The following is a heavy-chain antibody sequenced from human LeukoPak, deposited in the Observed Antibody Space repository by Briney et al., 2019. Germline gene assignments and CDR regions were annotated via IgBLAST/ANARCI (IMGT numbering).Heavy chain of an antibody. J-gene: IGHJ4*02. V-gene: IGHV3-48*03. CDR1: GFTFSSYE. Sequence: GGSLRLSCAASGFTFSSYEMNWVRQAPGKGLEWVSYISSSGSTIYYADSVKGRFTISRDNAKNSLYLQMNSLRAEDTAVYYCARGSARGASYWGQGTLVTVSS. CDR3: ARGSARGASY. D-gene: IGHD1-26*01. CDR2: ISSSGSTI.